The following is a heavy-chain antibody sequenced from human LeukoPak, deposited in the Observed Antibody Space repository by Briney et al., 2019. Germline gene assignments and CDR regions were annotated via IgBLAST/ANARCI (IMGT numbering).Heavy chain of an antibody. CDR3: ATGSSGGYSH. CDR2: IDPGYSIM. V-gene: IGHV5-10-1*01. Sequence: GESLRISCTGSGYSFTYWITWVRQMPGKGLEWMGTIDPGYSIMKNYNPSLEGHVTISVDKSINTVYLQWSSLKASDSAMYYCATGSSGGYSHWGQGTLVTVSS. J-gene: IGHJ4*02. CDR1: GYSFTYW. D-gene: IGHD3-10*01.